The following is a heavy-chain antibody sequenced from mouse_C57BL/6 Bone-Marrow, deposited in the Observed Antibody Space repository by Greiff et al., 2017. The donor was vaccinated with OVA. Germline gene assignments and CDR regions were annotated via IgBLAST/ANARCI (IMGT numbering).Heavy chain of an antibody. CDR2: IDPEDGET. Sequence: VHVKQSGAELVKPGASVKLSCTASGFNIKDYYMHWVKQRTEQGLEWIGRIDPEDGETKYAPKFQGKATITADTSSNTAYLQLSSLTSEDTAVYYCARYYGSSYAFDYWGQGTTLTVSS. J-gene: IGHJ2*01. CDR1: GFNIKDYY. V-gene: IGHV14-2*01. CDR3: ARYYGSSYAFDY. D-gene: IGHD1-1*01.